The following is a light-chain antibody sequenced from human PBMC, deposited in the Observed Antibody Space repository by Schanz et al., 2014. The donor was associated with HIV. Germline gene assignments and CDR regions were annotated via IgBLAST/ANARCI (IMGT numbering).Light chain of an antibody. V-gene: IGLV1-44*01. J-gene: IGLJ3*02. CDR2: NTY. Sequence: QSVLTQPPLASGTPGQRVTISCSGSSSTFRSNAVNWYQQLPGTAPKLLIYNTYHRPSGVPDRFSGSQSGTSASLAISGLQAEDESDFFCATWDDSLDGWVFGGGTKLTVL. CDR3: ATWDDSLDGWV. CDR1: SSTFRSNA.